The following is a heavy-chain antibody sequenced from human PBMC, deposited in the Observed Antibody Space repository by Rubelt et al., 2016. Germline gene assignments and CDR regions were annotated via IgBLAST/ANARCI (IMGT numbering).Heavy chain of an antibody. Sequence: QVQLQQWGAGLLKPSETLSLTCAVYGGSFSGYYWSWIRQPPGKGLEWIGTIYYTGSTSHNPSLKSRVTMSVDTPKNQFSLKLSSVTAADTAVDYCARGGRYYGSGSYQRHNWFDPWGQGTLVTVSS. CDR1: GGSFSGYY. V-gene: IGHV4-34*01. CDR2: IYYTGST. J-gene: IGHJ5*02. D-gene: IGHD3-10*01. CDR3: ARGGRYYGSGSYQRHNWFDP.